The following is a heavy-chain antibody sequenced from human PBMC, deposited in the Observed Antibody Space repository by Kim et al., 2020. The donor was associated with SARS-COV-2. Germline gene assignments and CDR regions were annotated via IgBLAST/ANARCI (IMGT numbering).Heavy chain of an antibody. D-gene: IGHD3-22*01. CDR2: ISYDGSNK. CDR1: GFTFSSYG. CDR3: AKDPAEPSSGPHPYY. V-gene: IGHV3-30*18. Sequence: GGSLRLSCAASGFTFSSYGMHWVRQAPGKGLEWVAVISYDGSNKYYADSVKGRFTISRDNSKNTLYLQMNSLRAEDTAVYYCAKDPAEPSSGPHPYYWGQGTLVTVSS. J-gene: IGHJ4*02.